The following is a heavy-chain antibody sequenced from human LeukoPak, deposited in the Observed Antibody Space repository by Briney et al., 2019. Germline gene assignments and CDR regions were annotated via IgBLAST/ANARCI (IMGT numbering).Heavy chain of an antibody. D-gene: IGHD6-13*01. CDR2: INHSGST. V-gene: IGHV4-34*01. CDR1: GGSFSGYY. Sequence: KTSETLSLTCVVYGGSFSGYYWSWIRQPPGKGLEWIGEINHSGSTNYNPSLKSRVTISVDTSKNQFSLKLSSVTAADTAVYYCARGRRAALNWFDPWGQGTLVTVPS. CDR3: ARGRRAALNWFDP. J-gene: IGHJ5*02.